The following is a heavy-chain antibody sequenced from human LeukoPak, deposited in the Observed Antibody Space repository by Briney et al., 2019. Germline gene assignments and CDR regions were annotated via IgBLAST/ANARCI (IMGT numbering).Heavy chain of an antibody. J-gene: IGHJ3*02. CDR1: GVTFRSYG. V-gene: IGHV3-33*01. Sequence: GGSLRLSCAASGVTFRSYGMHWVRQAPGKGLEWVAVIWYDGSNKYYADSVKGRFTISRDNSKNTLYLQMNSLRAEDTAVYYCAAWNYYGSGSYIRSGAFDIWGQGTMVTVSS. CDR3: AAWNYYGSGSYIRSGAFDI. CDR2: IWYDGSNK. D-gene: IGHD3-10*01.